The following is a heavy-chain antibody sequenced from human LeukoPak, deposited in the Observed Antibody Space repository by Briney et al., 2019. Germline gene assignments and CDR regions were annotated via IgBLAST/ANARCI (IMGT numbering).Heavy chain of an antibody. J-gene: IGHJ3*02. CDR3: ATEGGSDSDLGDAFDI. CDR1: GFTFSSYS. Sequence: GGSLRLSCAASGFTFSSYSINWVRQAPGKGLEWVSSINSGRNYIYYADSVKGRFTISRDNAKNSLYLQMNSLRAEDTAVYYCATEGGSDSDLGDAFDIWGQGTMVTVSS. D-gene: IGHD2-15*01. V-gene: IGHV3-21*01. CDR2: INSGRNYI.